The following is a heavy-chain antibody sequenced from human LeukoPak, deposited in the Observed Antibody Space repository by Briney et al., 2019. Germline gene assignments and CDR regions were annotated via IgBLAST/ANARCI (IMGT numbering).Heavy chain of an antibody. Sequence: SETLSLTCTVSGYSITSAYYWGWIRQPPGKGLEWIGSFCLKGSTYYNPSLKSRVTISVDTSKNQFSLTLSSVTAADTAVYYCARDSSPAYYYYYMDVWGKGTTVTVSS. CDR3: ARDSSPAYYYYYMDV. CDR1: GYSITSAYY. J-gene: IGHJ6*03. D-gene: IGHD6-13*01. V-gene: IGHV4-38-2*02. CDR2: FCLKGST.